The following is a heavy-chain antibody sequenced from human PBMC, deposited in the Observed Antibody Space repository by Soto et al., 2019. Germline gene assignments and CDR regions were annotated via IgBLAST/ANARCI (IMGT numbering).Heavy chain of an antibody. CDR2: ISSSSSYI. J-gene: IGHJ6*02. CDR3: AKDRVVAAKIYYGMDV. D-gene: IGHD2-15*01. CDR1: GFTFSSYS. V-gene: IGHV3-21*04. Sequence: GGSLRLSCAASGFTFSSYSMNWVRQAPGKGLEWVSSISSSSSYIYYADSVKGRFTISRDNSKNTLYLQMNSLRAEDTAVYYCAKDRVVAAKIYYGMDVWGQGTTVTVSS.